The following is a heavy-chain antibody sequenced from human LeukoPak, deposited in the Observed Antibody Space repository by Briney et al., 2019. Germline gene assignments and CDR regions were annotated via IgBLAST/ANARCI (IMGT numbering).Heavy chain of an antibody. CDR3: ARVTIFGDL. CDR1: GGSFSGYH. Sequence: PSETLSLTCAVYGGSFSGYHWSWIRQPPGKGLEWIGEINHSGSTNYNPSLKSRVTISVDTSKNQFSLKLSSVTAADTAVYYCARVTIFGDLWGQGTLVTVSS. D-gene: IGHD3-3*01. J-gene: IGHJ4*02. CDR2: INHSGST. V-gene: IGHV4-34*01.